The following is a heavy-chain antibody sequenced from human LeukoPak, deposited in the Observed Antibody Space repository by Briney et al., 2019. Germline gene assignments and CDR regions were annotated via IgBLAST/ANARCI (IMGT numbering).Heavy chain of an antibody. Sequence: SETLSLTCTVSGGSISSDTYFWGWIRQPPGKGLEWIANIYFTGNTYYNPSLKSRATISVDTSKNQFSLTLSSVTAADTAVYYCASEAHRGGGFDSWGQGTLVTVSS. CDR1: GGSISSDTYF. CDR3: ASEAHRGGGFDS. V-gene: IGHV4-39*01. D-gene: IGHD3-16*01. CDR2: IYFTGNT. J-gene: IGHJ4*02.